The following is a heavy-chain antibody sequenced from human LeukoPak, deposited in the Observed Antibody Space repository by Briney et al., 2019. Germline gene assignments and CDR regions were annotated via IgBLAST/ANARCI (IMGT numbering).Heavy chain of an antibody. CDR2: IGSSGSYI. Sequence: GGSLRLSCEVSGFTFSSYHMNWVRQAPGKGLEWVSCIGSSGSYIYYADSLTGRFTISRDNAKNSLYLQMNSLRAEDTAVYYCARDADPRHYYDSSGYIFWGKGTLVTVSS. CDR1: GFTFSSYH. CDR3: ARDADPRHYYDSSGYIF. V-gene: IGHV3-21*01. J-gene: IGHJ4*02. D-gene: IGHD3-22*01.